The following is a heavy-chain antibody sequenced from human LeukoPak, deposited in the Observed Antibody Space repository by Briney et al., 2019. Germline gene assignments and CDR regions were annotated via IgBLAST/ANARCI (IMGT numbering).Heavy chain of an antibody. CDR2: ITHSGIP. CDR3: TSLYSSNWYLGDY. CDR1: GYSISSGYY. J-gene: IGHJ4*02. D-gene: IGHD6-13*01. Sequence: PSETLSLTCIVSGYSISSGYYWGWIRPPPGKGLEWIGSITHSGIPYYSPSLRSRVTISLDASKNQFSLKLTSVTAADTAVYYCTSLYSSNWYLGDYWGQGALVTVSS. V-gene: IGHV4-38-2*02.